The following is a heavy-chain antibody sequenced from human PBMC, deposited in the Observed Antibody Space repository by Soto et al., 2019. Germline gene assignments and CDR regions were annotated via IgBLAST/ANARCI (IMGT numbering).Heavy chain of an antibody. Sequence: SETLSLTCTVSGGSISSSSYYWGWIRQPPGKGLEWIGSIYYSGSTYYNPSLKSRVTISVDTSRNQFSLKLSSVTAADTAVYYCATSLIYSSSWYGNYYYYGMDVWGQGTTVTVSS. J-gene: IGHJ6*02. V-gene: IGHV4-39*01. CDR1: GGSISSSSYY. CDR2: IYYSGST. CDR3: ATSLIYSSSWYGNYYYYGMDV. D-gene: IGHD6-13*01.